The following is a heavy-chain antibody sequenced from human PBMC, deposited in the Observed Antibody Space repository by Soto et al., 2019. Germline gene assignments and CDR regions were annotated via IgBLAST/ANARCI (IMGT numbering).Heavy chain of an antibody. CDR3: AKVDTVAGKIIEGDYYYYYAMDV. D-gene: IGHD6-19*01. J-gene: IGHJ6*02. CDR1: GYTFTSYY. CDR2: INPSGGST. Sequence: AASVKVSCKASGYTFTSYYMHWVRQAPGQGLEWMGIINPSGGSTSYAQKFQGRVTMTRDTSTSTVYMELNSLRTEDTALYYCAKVDTVAGKIIEGDYYYYYAMDVWGQGTTVTVSS. V-gene: IGHV1-46*01.